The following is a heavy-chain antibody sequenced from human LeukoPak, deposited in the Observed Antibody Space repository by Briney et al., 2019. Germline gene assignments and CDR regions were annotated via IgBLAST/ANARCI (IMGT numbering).Heavy chain of an antibody. CDR3: AKVTGMTARPYYYYYYYGMDV. D-gene: IGHD3-22*01. CDR1: GGTFISYA. V-gene: IGHV1-69*13. Sequence: SVKVSCKASGGTFISYAISWVRQAPGQGLEWMGGIIPIFGTANYARKFQGRVTITADESTSTAYMELSSLRSEDTAVYYCAKVTGMTARPYYYYYYYGMDVWGQGTTVTVSS. J-gene: IGHJ6*02. CDR2: IIPIFGTA.